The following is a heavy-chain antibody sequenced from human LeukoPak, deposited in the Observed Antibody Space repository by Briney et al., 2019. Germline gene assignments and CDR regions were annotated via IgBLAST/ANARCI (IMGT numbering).Heavy chain of an antibody. Sequence: ASVKVSCKASGYTFTSYAMHWVRQAPGQRLEWMGWINAGNGNTKYSQKFQGRVTITRDTSASTAYMELSSLRSEDTAVYYCARSSGYSYGYDYWGQGTLATVSS. J-gene: IGHJ4*02. D-gene: IGHD5-18*01. V-gene: IGHV1-3*01. CDR2: INAGNGNT. CDR3: ARSSGYSYGYDY. CDR1: GYTFTSYA.